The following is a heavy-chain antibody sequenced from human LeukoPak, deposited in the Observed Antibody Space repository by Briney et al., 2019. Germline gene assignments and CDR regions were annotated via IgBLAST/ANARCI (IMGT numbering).Heavy chain of an antibody. Sequence: KPSETLSLTCTVSGGSISSYYWSWIRQPPGKGLEWIGYIYYSGSTNYNPSLKSRVTISVDTSKNQFSLKLSSVTAADTAVYYCARQASTYIAVAGYAFDIWGQGTMVTVSS. CDR3: ARQASTYIAVAGYAFDI. CDR2: IYYSGST. V-gene: IGHV4-59*08. CDR1: GGSISSYY. D-gene: IGHD6-19*01. J-gene: IGHJ3*02.